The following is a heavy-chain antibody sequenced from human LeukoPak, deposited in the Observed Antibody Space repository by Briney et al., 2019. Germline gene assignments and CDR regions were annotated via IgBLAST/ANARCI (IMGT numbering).Heavy chain of an antibody. CDR3: ARARLRYFDWFSNDAFDI. CDR2: IWYDGSNK. D-gene: IGHD3-9*01. CDR1: GFTFSDYR. Sequence: GGSLRLSCAASGFTFSDYRMNWVRQAPGKGLEWVAVIWYDGSNKYYADSVKGRFTISRDNSKNTLYLQMNSLRAEDTAVYYCARARLRYFDWFSNDAFDIWGQGTMVTVSS. V-gene: IGHV3-33*08. J-gene: IGHJ3*02.